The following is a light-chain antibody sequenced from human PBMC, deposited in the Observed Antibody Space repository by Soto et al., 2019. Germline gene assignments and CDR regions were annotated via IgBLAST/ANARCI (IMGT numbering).Light chain of an antibody. V-gene: IGKV3-20*01. CDR3: QQSGSSPHT. Sequence: EIVLTQSPGTLSLSPGESATLSCRASLRISSSFLAWYQHKPGQAPRLLIYGASRRATGIPDRFSGSGSGADFPLTISRLEPEDFAVYYCQQSGSSPHTFGQGTKLEIK. J-gene: IGKJ2*01. CDR2: GAS. CDR1: LRISSSF.